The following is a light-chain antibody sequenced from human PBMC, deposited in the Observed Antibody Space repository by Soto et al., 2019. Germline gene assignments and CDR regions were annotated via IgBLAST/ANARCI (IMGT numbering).Light chain of an antibody. V-gene: IGKV1-5*01. J-gene: IGKJ1*01. CDR2: DAS. Sequence: DIQMTQSPSTLSSSVRERFSITCRASQNIDKWLAWYQQKPQKAPKLLIFDASTLESGVPSRFSGSGSGTEFTLTISSLQPDDFATYYCQQYNTYQGTFGPGTKVDIK. CDR1: QNIDKW. CDR3: QQYNTYQGT.